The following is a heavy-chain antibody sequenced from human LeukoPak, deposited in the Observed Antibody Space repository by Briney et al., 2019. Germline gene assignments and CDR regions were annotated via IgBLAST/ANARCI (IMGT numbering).Heavy chain of an antibody. J-gene: IGHJ5*02. V-gene: IGHV3-73*01. CDR1: GLTFSGSD. Sequence: PGGSLRLSCAASGLTFSGSDIHWVRQASGKGLEWVGRITRKAENYAPVFAASVKGRFTISRDEATNTVYLHMDTLKAEDTAVYYCVPYMTATTIGGGWYDPWGQGTLVTVSS. D-gene: IGHD2-21*02. CDR2: ITRKAENYAP. CDR3: VPYMTATTIGGGWYDP.